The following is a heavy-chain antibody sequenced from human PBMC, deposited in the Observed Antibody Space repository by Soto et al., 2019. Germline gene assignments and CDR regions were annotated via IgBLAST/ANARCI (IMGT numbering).Heavy chain of an antibody. CDR1: GGTFSSYA. D-gene: IGHD3-10*01. Sequence: QVQLVQSGAEVKKPGSSVKVSCKASGGTFSSYAISWVRQAPGQGLEWMGGIIPIFGTTNYAQKFQGRVTINADESTTIAYMELSSLGSEDTAVYYCARGGATLVRGVLRTGYYGMDVWGQGTTVTVSS. J-gene: IGHJ6*02. CDR2: IIPIFGTT. CDR3: ARGGATLVRGVLRTGYYGMDV. V-gene: IGHV1-69*01.